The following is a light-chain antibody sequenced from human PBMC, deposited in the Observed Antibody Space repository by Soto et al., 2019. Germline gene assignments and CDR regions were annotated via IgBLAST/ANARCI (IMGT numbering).Light chain of an antibody. CDR1: NSNIGSNT. CDR2: SSN. V-gene: IGLV1-44*01. Sequence: QSVLTQPPSASGTPGQRVTISCSGSNSNIGSNTVNWYQQLPGTAPKLLIYSSNQRPSGVPDRFSGSKSGTSASLAISGLQSEDEADDSCAAWDDSLNGVVFGGGTKLTVL. CDR3: AAWDDSLNGVV. J-gene: IGLJ2*01.